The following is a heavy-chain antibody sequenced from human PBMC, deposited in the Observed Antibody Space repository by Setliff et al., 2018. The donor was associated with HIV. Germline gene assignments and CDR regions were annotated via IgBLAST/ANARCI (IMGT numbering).Heavy chain of an antibody. D-gene: IGHD5-12*01. CDR3: ARDHIVATIRDYYYGMDV. J-gene: IGHJ6*02. Sequence: SETLSLTCSLSGGSISSYHWNWIRQPPGKGLEWIGDIYYSGSTNYNPSLRSRVTISVDTSKNQFSLKLSSVTAADTAVYYCARDHIVATIRDYYYGMDVWGQGTTVTVSS. V-gene: IGHV4-59*01. CDR1: GGSISSYH. CDR2: IYYSGST.